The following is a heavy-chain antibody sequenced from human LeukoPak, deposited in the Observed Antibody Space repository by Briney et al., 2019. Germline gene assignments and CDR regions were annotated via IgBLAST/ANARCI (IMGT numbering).Heavy chain of an antibody. CDR3: ARSTGQYYYDSSGYGYYGY. CDR1: GGSISSNNYY. CDR2: IYYSGST. J-gene: IGHJ4*02. Sequence: SETLSLTCTVSGGSISSNNYYWGWIRQPPGKGLEWIGTIYYSGSTYYNPSLKSRVTISVDTSKNQFSLKLSSVTAADTAVYYCARSTGQYYYDSSGYGYYGYWGQGTLVTVSS. D-gene: IGHD3-22*01. V-gene: IGHV4-39*01.